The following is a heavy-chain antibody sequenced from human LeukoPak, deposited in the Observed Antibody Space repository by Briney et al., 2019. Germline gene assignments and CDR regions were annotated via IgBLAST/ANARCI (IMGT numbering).Heavy chain of an antibody. D-gene: IGHD1-26*01. CDR3: ARDPTYYYFDY. Sequence: GGSLRLSCAASGFTVSSNYMSWVRQAPGKGLQWVLVIYSGGGTYYADSVKGRFTISRDNSKNTLYLQMNNVRPEDRAMYYCARDPTYYYFDYWGQGTLVTVSS. CDR2: IYSGGGT. J-gene: IGHJ4*02. CDR1: GFTVSSNY. V-gene: IGHV3-66*02.